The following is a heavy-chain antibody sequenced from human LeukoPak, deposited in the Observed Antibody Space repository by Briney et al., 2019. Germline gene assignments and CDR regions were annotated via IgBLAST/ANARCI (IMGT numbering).Heavy chain of an antibody. CDR1: GYTFINYG. CDR3: ARHYDAGKDDAFHI. D-gene: IGHD3-10*01. CDR2: ISAYNGDT. J-gene: IGHJ3*02. Sequence: AAVTVSCMASGYTFINYGISWLRQAPGQELEWMGWISAYNGDTNYVQKAQGRVTINTETSTITVYVEVKTLRADDTPVYYCARHYDAGKDDAFHIWGQGTMVTVSS. V-gene: IGHV1-18*01.